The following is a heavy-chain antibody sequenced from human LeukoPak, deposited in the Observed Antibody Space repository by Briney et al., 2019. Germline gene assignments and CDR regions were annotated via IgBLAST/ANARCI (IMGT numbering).Heavy chain of an antibody. D-gene: IGHD3-10*01. J-gene: IGHJ4*02. CDR2: ISSSSSYI. Sequence: GGSLRPSCAASVFTFSSYSMNWVRQAPGKGLEWVSSISSSSSYIYYADSVKGRFTISRDNATNSLYLQMNSLRPEDTPVYNCVRVYGSGSYGVDYWGQGTLVTVSS. CDR1: VFTFSSYS. CDR3: VRVYGSGSYGVDY. V-gene: IGHV3-21*01.